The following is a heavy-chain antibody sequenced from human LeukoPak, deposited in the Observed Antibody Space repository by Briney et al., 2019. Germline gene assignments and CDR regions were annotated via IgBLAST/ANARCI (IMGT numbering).Heavy chain of an antibody. D-gene: IGHD5-18*01. CDR2: IWYDGTNK. V-gene: IGHV3-33*01. CDR1: GYSFSSYG. CDR3: ARDQRGFSYSKYYFDY. J-gene: IGHJ4*02. Sequence: RRSLRLSCAASGYSFSSYGMHWVRQAPGKGREWVAVIWYDGTNKYYADSVKGRFTSSRDNSKNTLYLQMNSLRAEDTAVYYCARDQRGFSYSKYYFDYWGQGTLVTVSS.